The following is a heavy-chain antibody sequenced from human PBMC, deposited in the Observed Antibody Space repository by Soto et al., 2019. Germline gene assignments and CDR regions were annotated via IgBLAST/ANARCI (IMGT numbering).Heavy chain of an antibody. D-gene: IGHD2-21*01. J-gene: IGHJ5*02. CDR1: GDSISRGGYY. V-gene: IGHV4-31*03. CDR3: ASDGAGAYGLGWFDP. CDR2: IYHSGST. Sequence: QVQLQESGPGLVKPSQTLSLTCTVSGDSISRGGYYWNWLRQHPRKGLEWIGYIYHSGSTIYNPSLKGRVTLAGDPSKSRLSLELSTVTAAAPAVYYCASDGAGAYGLGWFDPWGQGILVTVSS.